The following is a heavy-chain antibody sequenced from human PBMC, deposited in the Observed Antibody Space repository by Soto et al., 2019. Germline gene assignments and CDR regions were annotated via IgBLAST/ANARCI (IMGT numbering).Heavy chain of an antibody. CDR3: ARDLDALEWSDPHFDY. V-gene: IGHV1-18*01. J-gene: IGHJ4*02. CDR2: ISAYNGNT. D-gene: IGHD3-3*01. Sequence: ASVKVSCKASGYTFTSYGISWVRQAPGQGLEWMGWISAYNGNTNYAQKLQGRVTMTTDTSTSTAYMELRSLRSDDTAVYYCARDLDALEWSDPHFDYWGQGTLVTVSS. CDR1: GYTFTSYG.